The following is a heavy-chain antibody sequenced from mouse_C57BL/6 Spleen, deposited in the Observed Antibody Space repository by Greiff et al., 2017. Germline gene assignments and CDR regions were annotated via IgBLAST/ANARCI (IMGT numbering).Heavy chain of an antibody. CDR2: INPYNGGT. Sequence: VQLQQSGPVLVKPGASVKMSCKASGYTFTDYYMNWVKQSHGKSLEWIGVINPYNGGTSYNQKFKGKATLTVDKSSSTAYMELNSLTSEDSAVYYCARSITTVVATDYAMDYWGQGTSVTVSS. J-gene: IGHJ4*01. CDR1: GYTFTDYY. CDR3: ARSITTVVATDYAMDY. V-gene: IGHV1-19*01. D-gene: IGHD1-1*01.